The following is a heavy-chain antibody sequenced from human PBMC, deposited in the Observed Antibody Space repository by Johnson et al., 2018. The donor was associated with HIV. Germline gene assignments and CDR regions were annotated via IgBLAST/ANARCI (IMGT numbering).Heavy chain of an antibody. CDR2: IKSKTDGGTT. Sequence: VQLVESGGGLVQPGGSLRLSCAASGFTFSNAWMSWVRQAPGKGLEWVGRIKSKTDGGTTDYAAPVKGRFTLSRDDSKNTLYLQMTSLKTEDTAVYYCNTHKEYQQFWGSSGWYESGAFDIWGQGTMVTVSS. CDR1: GFTFSNAW. CDR3: NTHKEYQQFWGSSGWYESGAFDI. J-gene: IGHJ3*02. D-gene: IGHD6-19*01. V-gene: IGHV3-15*01.